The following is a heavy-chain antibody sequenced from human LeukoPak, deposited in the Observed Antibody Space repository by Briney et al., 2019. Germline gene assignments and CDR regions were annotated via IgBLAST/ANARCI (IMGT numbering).Heavy chain of an antibody. D-gene: IGHD3-10*01. CDR2: ISYSGDT. CDR1: GGSITNYY. V-gene: IGHV4-59*08. CDR3: ARHNSGAGSILGN. Sequence: SETLSLTCTVSGGSITNYYWSWLRQPPGKGLEWIGYISYSGDTNYNPSLKSRVTISVDTSKNQFSLKLNSVTAADTAVYYCARHNSGAGSILGNWGQGTLVTVSS. J-gene: IGHJ1*01.